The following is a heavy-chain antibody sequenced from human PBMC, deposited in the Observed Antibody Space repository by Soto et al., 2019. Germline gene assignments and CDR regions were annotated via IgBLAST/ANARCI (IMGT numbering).Heavy chain of an antibody. CDR3: ASPPRSSSWYEGFDY. CDR2: ISGSGGST. D-gene: IGHD6-13*01. V-gene: IGHV3-23*01. J-gene: IGHJ4*02. Sequence: GGSLRLSCAASGFTFSSYAMSWVRQAPGKGLEWVSAISGSGGSTYYADSVKGRFTISRDNSKNTLYLQMNSLRAEDTAVYYCASPPRSSSWYEGFDYWGQGTLVTVSS. CDR1: GFTFSSYA.